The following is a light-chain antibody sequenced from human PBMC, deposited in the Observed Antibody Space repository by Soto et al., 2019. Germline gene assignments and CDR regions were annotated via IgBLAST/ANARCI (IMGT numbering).Light chain of an antibody. J-gene: IGLJ2*01. CDR3: NSYVGSTNNVV. Sequence: QSALTQPPSASGSPGQSVTISCTGTGSDVGGNNYVSWYQQHPGKAPKLMIYEVNKRPSGVPDRFSGSKSGNTASLTVSGLQADDEADYYCNSYVGSTNNVVFGGGIKLTVL. V-gene: IGLV2-8*01. CDR2: EVN. CDR1: GSDVGGNNY.